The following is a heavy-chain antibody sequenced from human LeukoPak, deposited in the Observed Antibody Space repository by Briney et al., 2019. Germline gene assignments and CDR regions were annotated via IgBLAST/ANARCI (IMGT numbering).Heavy chain of an antibody. CDR2: IWYDGSNK. CDR3: ARGGRTTWHGMDV. V-gene: IGHV3-33*08. D-gene: IGHD4-17*01. CDR1: GFTFSSYS. Sequence: GGSLRLSCAASGFTFSSYSMHWVRQAPGKRLEWVAVIWYDGSNKNYADSVKGRFTISRDNSKNTLYLQMNSLRAEDTAVYYCARGGRTTWHGMDVWGQGTTVTVSS. J-gene: IGHJ6*02.